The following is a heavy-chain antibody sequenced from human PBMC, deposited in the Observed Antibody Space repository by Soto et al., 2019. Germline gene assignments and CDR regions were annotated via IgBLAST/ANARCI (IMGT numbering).Heavy chain of an antibody. CDR1: GGSLSDYF. Sequence: LSLTCVVCGGSLSDYFWSWIRQPPGMALEWIGEINHLGSINYNPSLKSRVTMSVDTSKNQFSLTLNSVTAADTATYYCARGGISHWAYFYYMDVWDRGTTVTVSS. CDR3: ARGGISHWAYFYYMDV. D-gene: IGHD2-21*01. V-gene: IGHV4-34*01. CDR2: INHLGSI. J-gene: IGHJ6*03.